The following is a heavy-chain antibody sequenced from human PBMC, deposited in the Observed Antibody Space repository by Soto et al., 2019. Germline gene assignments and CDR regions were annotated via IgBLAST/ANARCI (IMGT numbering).Heavy chain of an antibody. CDR1: AGSISRYY. D-gene: IGHD5-18*01. J-gene: IGHJ4*01. V-gene: IGHV4-59*01. CDR2: VSYSVGA. CDR3: VAPLESRAMESFDY. Sequence: SETLSLTCSVSAGSISRYYWGWVRQLPGERLEWIAYVSYSVGASYNPSLKSRVTISLDTSKSQIALRLMSVTAADTAMYYCVAPLESRAMESFDYWGQGALVTVS.